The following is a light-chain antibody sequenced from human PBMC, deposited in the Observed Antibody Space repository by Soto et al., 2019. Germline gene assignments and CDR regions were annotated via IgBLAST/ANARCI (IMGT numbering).Light chain of an antibody. CDR1: QSISVW. CDR2: KAS. V-gene: IGKV1-5*03. Sequence: DIQMTQSPSTLSASVGDRVTITCRASQSISVWLAWYQQKAGKAPNLLIYKASRLESGVPPRFSGSGSETEFTLTISGLQPGDSATYYCQQDNSYSPTFGQGTKVDIK. J-gene: IGKJ1*01. CDR3: QQDNSYSPT.